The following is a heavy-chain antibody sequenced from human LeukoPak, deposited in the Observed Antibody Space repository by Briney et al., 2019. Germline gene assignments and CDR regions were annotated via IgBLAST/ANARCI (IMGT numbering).Heavy chain of an antibody. CDR1: GYTFTSYY. V-gene: IGHV1-46*01. J-gene: IGHJ4*02. D-gene: IGHD5-24*01. CDR2: INPSGGST. Sequence: ASVKVTCKASGYTFTSYYMHWVRQAPGQGLEWMGIINPSGGSTSYAQKFQGRVTMTRDMSTSTVYMELSSLRSEDTAVYYCASKGWLQLEYFDYWGQGTLVTVSS. CDR3: ASKGWLQLEYFDY.